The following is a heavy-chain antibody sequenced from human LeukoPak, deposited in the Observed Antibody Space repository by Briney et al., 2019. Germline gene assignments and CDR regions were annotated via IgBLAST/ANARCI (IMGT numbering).Heavy chain of an antibody. CDR1: GYTFTGYY. Sequence: ASVTVSCKASGYTFTGYYMHWVRQAPGQGLEWMGWINPNSGDTEYAQKFQGRVTMTRDTSISTAYMELSRLRSGDTAVYYCATQRGSYLWGTDFDYWGQGTLVTVSS. CDR2: INPNSGDT. D-gene: IGHD3-16*01. J-gene: IGHJ4*02. V-gene: IGHV1-2*02. CDR3: ATQRGSYLWGTDFDY.